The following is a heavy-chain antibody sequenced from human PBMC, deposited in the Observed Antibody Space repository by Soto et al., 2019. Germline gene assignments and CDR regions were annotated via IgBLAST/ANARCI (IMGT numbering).Heavy chain of an antibody. J-gene: IGHJ3*02. D-gene: IGHD6-19*01. CDR1: GFTFSIHA. Sequence: PGGSLRLSCAASGFTFSIHAMHWVRQAPGKGLEWVAMTWRDGYNKYYADSVKGRFTISRDNSKNTLSLQMNSLRAEDTAVYYFARDPPERGWALAMCGPGTMVT. V-gene: IGHV3-33*01. CDR2: TWRDGYNK. CDR3: ARDPPERGWALAM.